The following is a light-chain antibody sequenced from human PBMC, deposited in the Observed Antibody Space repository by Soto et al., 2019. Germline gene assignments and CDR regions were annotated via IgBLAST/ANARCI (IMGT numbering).Light chain of an antibody. Sequence: LTQPATVSGSPGQSITIACTGTSSHVGGYNYVSWYQQHPGKAPKLMIYEVSNRPSGVSNRFSGSKSGNTASLTISGLQAEDEADYYCSSYTSSSTGVFGTGTRVTV. CDR3: SSYTSSSTGV. CDR1: SSHVGGYNY. J-gene: IGLJ1*01. V-gene: IGLV2-14*01. CDR2: EVS.